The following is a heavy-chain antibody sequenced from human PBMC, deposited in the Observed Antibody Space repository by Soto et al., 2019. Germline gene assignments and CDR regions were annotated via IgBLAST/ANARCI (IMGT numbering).Heavy chain of an antibody. CDR3: ARDRVESGYPEYFQH. Sequence: EVQLVESGGGLIQPEGSLRLSCAASGFTVSSNYMSWVRQAPGKGLEWGSAIYSGGSTYYADSVKGRFTISRDNSKNTLYLQMNSLRAEDTAVYYCARDRVESGYPEYFQHWGQGTLVTVSS. CDR2: IYSGGST. J-gene: IGHJ1*01. V-gene: IGHV3-53*01. CDR1: GFTVSSNY. D-gene: IGHD3-22*01.